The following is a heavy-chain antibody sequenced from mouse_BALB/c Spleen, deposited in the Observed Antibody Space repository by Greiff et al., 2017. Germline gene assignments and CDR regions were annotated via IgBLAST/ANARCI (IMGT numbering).Heavy chain of an antibody. J-gene: IGHJ4*01. Sequence: EVQRVESGPGLVKPSQSLSLTCSVTGYSITSGYYWNWIRQFPGNKLEWMGYISYDGSNNYNPSLKNRISITRDTSKNQFFLKLNSVTTEDTATYYCAKGLFYYGSHYAMDYWGQGTSVTVSS. CDR1: GYSITSGYY. CDR2: ISYDGSN. V-gene: IGHV3-6*02. D-gene: IGHD1-1*01. CDR3: AKGLFYYGSHYAMDY.